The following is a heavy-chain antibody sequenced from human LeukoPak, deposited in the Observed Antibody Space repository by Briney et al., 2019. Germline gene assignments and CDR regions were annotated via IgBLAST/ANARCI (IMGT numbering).Heavy chain of an antibody. D-gene: IGHD2-2*01. V-gene: IGHV3-23*01. CDR2: LSACGGTT. CDR1: GFSFSSYA. J-gene: IGHJ5*02. CDR3: AKLPREYCSSTSCPNWFDT. Sequence: GGSLRLSCAASGFSFSSYAMTWVRQAPGKGLEWVSALSACGGTTYYADSVKGRFTTSRDNSKNTLYLQMNSLRAEDTAVYYCAKLPREYCSSTSCPNWFDTWGQGTLVTVSS.